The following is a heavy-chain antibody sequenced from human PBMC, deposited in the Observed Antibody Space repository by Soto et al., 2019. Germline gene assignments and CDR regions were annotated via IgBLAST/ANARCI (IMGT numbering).Heavy chain of an antibody. CDR1: GGTFSNYA. Sequence: QVQLVQSGAEVKKPGSSVKVSCKASGGTFSNYAITWVRQAPGQGLEWMGGIIPIFGTANYAQKFQGRVTITADESTSTAYMELSSLRSEDTAVYYCATRSNSVPLYYYGRDVWGQGTTVTVSS. CDR2: IIPIFGTA. CDR3: ATRSNSVPLYYYGRDV. J-gene: IGHJ6*02. D-gene: IGHD1-26*01. V-gene: IGHV1-69*12.